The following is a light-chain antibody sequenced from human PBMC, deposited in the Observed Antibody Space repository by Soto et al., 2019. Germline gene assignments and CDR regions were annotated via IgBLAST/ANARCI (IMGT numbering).Light chain of an antibody. Sequence: EIVLTQSPGTLSLSPGERATLSCRASQSVSSRYLAWYQQKPGQAPRLLIYGASSRATGIPDRFSGSGSGTDFTLTISRLAPEDFAVDYCEQYGSSPPYTFGQGTKLEIK. CDR1: QSVSSRY. CDR3: EQYGSSPPYT. CDR2: GAS. J-gene: IGKJ2*01. V-gene: IGKV3-20*01.